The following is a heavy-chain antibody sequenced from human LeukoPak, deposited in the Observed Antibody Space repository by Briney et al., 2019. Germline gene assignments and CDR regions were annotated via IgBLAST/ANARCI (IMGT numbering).Heavy chain of an antibody. J-gene: IGHJ4*02. CDR2: FDPEDGET. D-gene: IGHD2-2*02. Sequence: ASVKVSCKVSGYTLTELSMHWVRQAPGKGLEWMGGFDPEDGETIYAQKFQGRVTMTEDTSTDTAYMELSSLRSEDTAVYYCARSPCSSTSCYSYEDYWGQGTLVTVSS. CDR1: GYTLTELS. CDR3: ARSPCSSTSCYSYEDY. V-gene: IGHV1-24*01.